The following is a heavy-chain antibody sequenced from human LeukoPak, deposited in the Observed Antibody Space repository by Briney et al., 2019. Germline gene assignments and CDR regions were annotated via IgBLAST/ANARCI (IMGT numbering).Heavy chain of an antibody. J-gene: IGHJ6*02. V-gene: IGHV4-59*01. CDR2: IYYTGTT. D-gene: IGHD3-3*01. Sequence: SETLSLTCTVSGGSIGSFYGSWIRQPPGKGLEWIGYIYYTGTTNYNPSLKSRVTISVDTSKNQLSLKLSSATAADTAVYYCVREQRSYDFSSAFYIAHGMDVWGQGTPVTVSS. CDR3: VREQRSYDFSSAFYIAHGMDV. CDR1: GGSIGSFY.